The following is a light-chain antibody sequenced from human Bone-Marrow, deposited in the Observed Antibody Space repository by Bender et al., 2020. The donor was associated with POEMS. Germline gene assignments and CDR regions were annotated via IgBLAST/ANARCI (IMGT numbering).Light chain of an antibody. V-gene: IGLV1-40*01. CDR2: DNT. CDR3: QSYDRSLSGHVV. J-gene: IGLJ2*01. CDR1: SSNIGAGYD. Sequence: QSVLTQPPSVSGAPGQKITISCTGSSSNIGAGYDVHWYQQLPGTAPKLLISDNTNRPSGVPDRFSGSKSGTSASLAITGLQAEDEANYYCQSYDRSLSGHVVFGGGTKLTVL.